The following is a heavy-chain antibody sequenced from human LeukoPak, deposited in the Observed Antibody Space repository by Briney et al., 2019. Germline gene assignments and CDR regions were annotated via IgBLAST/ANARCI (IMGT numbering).Heavy chain of an antibody. CDR2: IYYSGST. CDR3: ARHGRAAPYWYFDL. Sequence: PSETLSLTCTVSGGSISSSSYYWGWIRQPPGKGLEWIGSIYYSGSTYYNPSLKSRVTISVDTSKNQFSLKLSSVTAADTAVYYCARHGRAAPYWYFDLWGRGTLVTVFS. J-gene: IGHJ2*01. CDR1: GGSISSSSYY. D-gene: IGHD2-15*01. V-gene: IGHV4-39*01.